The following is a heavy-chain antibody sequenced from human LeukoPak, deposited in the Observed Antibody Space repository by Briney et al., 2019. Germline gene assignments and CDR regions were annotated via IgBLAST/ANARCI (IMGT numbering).Heavy chain of an antibody. CDR1: GFTFSSYA. CDR3: ARGIAGYCSSTSCYRGVTD. J-gene: IGHJ4*02. CDR2: ISYDGNNK. D-gene: IGHD2-2*02. V-gene: IGHV3-30*04. Sequence: GGSLRLSCAASGFTFSSYAMHWVRQAPGKGLEWVAVISYDGNNKYYADSVKGRFTISRDNPKNTLYLQMNSLRAEDTAVYYCARGIAGYCSSTSCYRGVTDWGQGTLVTVSS.